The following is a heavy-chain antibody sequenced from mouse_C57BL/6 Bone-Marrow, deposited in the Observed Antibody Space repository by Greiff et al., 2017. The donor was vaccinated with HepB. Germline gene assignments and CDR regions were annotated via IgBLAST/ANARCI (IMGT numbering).Heavy chain of an antibody. Sequence: EVQVVESGGGLVKPGGSLKLSCAASGFTFSDYGMHWVRQAPERGLEWVAYISSGSSTIYDADTVKSRFTISRDNAKNTPFLQLTSLRSEDTAMYYGERGRTVGAYWGQGTLVTVSA. J-gene: IGHJ3*01. V-gene: IGHV5-17*01. D-gene: IGHD1-1*01. CDR2: ISSGSSTI. CDR3: ERGRTVGAY. CDR1: GFTFSDYG.